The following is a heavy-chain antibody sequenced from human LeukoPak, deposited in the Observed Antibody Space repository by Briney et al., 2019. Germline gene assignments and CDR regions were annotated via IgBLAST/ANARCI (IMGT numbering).Heavy chain of an antibody. CDR2: IYPGDSDT. D-gene: IGHD6-13*01. J-gene: IGHJ4*02. V-gene: IGHV5-51*01. CDR1: GYSFTTYW. CDR3: ARLLRNIAAAVYFFDY. Sequence: GESLKISCEGSGYSFTTYWIGWVRQMPGKGLEWMGIIYPGDSDTRYSPSFQGQVTISADKSINTAYLQWSSLKASDTAMYYCARLLRNIAAAVYFFDYWGQGTLVTVSS.